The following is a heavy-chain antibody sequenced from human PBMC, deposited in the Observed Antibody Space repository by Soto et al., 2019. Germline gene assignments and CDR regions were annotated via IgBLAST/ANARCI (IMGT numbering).Heavy chain of an antibody. CDR1: GFSFSSYS. V-gene: IGHV3-21*01. Sequence: GGSLRLSCAAAGFSFSSYSMNWVRPAQGKGLEWVSSISSSSSYIYYADSVKGRFTISRDNAKNSLYLQMNSLRAEDTAVYYCARARGTAVPPWKQWLFLGGMDVWGQGTTVTVSS. J-gene: IGHJ6*02. CDR3: ARARGTAVPPWKQWLFLGGMDV. CDR2: ISSSSSYI. D-gene: IGHD6-19*01.